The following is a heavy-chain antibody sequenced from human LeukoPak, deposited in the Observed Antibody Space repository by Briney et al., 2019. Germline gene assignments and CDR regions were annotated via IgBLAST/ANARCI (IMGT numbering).Heavy chain of an antibody. CDR3: ARDTSDWLLFTPFDY. Sequence: PGGSLRLSCAAFGFTFSGYSMNWVRQAPGKGLEWVSSITSSSNYIYYADSLKGRFTISRDNAKNFLYLQMNSLRAEDTAVYYCARDTSDWLLFTPFDYWGQGTLVTVPS. V-gene: IGHV3-21*01. J-gene: IGHJ4*02. CDR2: ITSSSNYI. CDR1: GFTFSGYS. D-gene: IGHD3-9*01.